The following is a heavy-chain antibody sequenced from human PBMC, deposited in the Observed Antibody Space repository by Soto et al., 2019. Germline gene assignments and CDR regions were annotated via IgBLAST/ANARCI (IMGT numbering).Heavy chain of an antibody. Sequence: ETLSLTCTVSGGSITNYYWSWIRQPPGKGLEWIGFIYYSVSTNYNPSLKSRVTISVATSKNQVSLKLSSVTAADTAVYYCARDGTAVAAGYYGMDVWGQGTTVTVSS. CDR3: ARDGTAVAAGYYGMDV. V-gene: IGHV4-59*01. CDR2: IYYSVST. D-gene: IGHD5-18*01. J-gene: IGHJ6*02. CDR1: GGSITNYY.